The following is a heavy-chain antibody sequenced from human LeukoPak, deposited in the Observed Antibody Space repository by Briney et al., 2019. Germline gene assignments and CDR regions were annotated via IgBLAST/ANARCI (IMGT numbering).Heavy chain of an antibody. V-gene: IGHV4-31*03. CDR1: GGSISSGDYY. Sequence: SETLSLTCTVSGGSISSGDYYWSWIRQHPGKGLEWIGYIYYSGSTYYNPSLKSRVTISVDTSKNQFSLKLSSVTAADTAVYYCARDLPRRRFDYWGQGTLVTVSS. J-gene: IGHJ4*02. CDR2: IYYSGST. CDR3: ARDLPRRRFDY.